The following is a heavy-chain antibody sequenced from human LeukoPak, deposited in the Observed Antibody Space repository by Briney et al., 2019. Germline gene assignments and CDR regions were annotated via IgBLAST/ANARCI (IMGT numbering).Heavy chain of an antibody. CDR2: IYYSGST. CDR3: ARAPGPYYYDSSGYFDY. D-gene: IGHD3-22*01. V-gene: IGHV4-31*03. Sequence: SETLSLTCTVSGGSISSGGYYWSWIRQHPGKGLEWIGYIYYSGSTYYNPSLKSRVTISVDTSKNQFSLKLSSVTAADTAVYYCARAPGPYYYDSSGYFDYWGQGTLVTVSS. CDR1: GGSISSGGYY. J-gene: IGHJ4*02.